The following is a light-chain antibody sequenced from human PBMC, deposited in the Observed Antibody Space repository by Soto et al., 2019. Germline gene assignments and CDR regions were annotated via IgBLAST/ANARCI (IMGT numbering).Light chain of an antibody. Sequence: DIQMTQSPSPLSASVGDRVTITCRANQSISNHLNWYQQKPGKAPNLLISAASSLQSGVPSRFSGSGSGTDFTLTISSLQPEDFATYYCQQSYSTPLTFGGGTKVDIK. CDR3: QQSYSTPLT. J-gene: IGKJ4*01. CDR1: QSISNH. CDR2: AAS. V-gene: IGKV1-39*01.